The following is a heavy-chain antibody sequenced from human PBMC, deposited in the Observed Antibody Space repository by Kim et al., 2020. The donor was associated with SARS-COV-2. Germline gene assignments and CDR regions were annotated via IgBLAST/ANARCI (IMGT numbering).Heavy chain of an antibody. CDR3: ARESIITS. J-gene: IGHJ5*02. Sequence: GNTGYAQKFQGRVTMTRNTSISTAYMELSSLRSEDTAVYYCARESIITSWGQGTLVTVSS. CDR2: GNT. V-gene: IGHV1-8*01. D-gene: IGHD3-10*01.